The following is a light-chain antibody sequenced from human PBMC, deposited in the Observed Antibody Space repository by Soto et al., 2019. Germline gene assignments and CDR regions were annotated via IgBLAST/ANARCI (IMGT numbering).Light chain of an antibody. V-gene: IGKV3-11*01. CDR3: QQRSNWPPRT. Sequence: EIVLTQSPATLSLSPGERATLSCRASQSVSSYLAWYQQKPGQAPRLLIYDASNRATGIPARFSGRGSGTDFTLTISSLEPEDFAVYYCQQRSNWPPRTFGPGTKVDIK. CDR2: DAS. J-gene: IGKJ3*01. CDR1: QSVSSY.